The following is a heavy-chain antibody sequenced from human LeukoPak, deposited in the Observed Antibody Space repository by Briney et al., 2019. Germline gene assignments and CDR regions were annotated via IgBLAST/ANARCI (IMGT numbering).Heavy chain of an antibody. CDR2: IYYSGST. J-gene: IGHJ6*02. Sequence: SETLSLTCTVSGGSISSYYWSWIRQPPGKGLEWIGYIYYSGSTNYNPSLKSRVTISVDTSKNQFSLKLSSVTAADTAVYYCARRWGYYYGTDVWGQGTTVTVSS. V-gene: IGHV4-59*08. CDR3: ARRWGYYYGTDV. D-gene: IGHD3-16*01. CDR1: GGSISSYY.